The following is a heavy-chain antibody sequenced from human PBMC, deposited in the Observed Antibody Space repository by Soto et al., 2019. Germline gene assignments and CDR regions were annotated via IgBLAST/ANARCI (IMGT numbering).Heavy chain of an antibody. V-gene: IGHV1-69*04. CDR3: ARDPAAGIVVVTAISPGDYYGRDV. CDR2: IIPILGIA. CDR1: GYTFTGYY. J-gene: IGHJ6*02. Sequence: SVKVSCKASGYTFTGYYMHWVRQAPGQGLEWMGRIIPILGIANYAQKFQGRVTITADKSTSTAYMELSSLRSEDTAFYYCARDPAAGIVVVTAISPGDYYGRDVWAQGTRVTVSS. D-gene: IGHD2-21*02.